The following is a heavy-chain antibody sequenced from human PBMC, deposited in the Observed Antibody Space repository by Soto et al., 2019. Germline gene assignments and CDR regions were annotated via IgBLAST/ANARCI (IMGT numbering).Heavy chain of an antibody. CDR2: IFPSDSVT. D-gene: IGHD2-2*03. Sequence: VASQKVSCKASGYTFINYWIGWVRQVPGEGLEWMGFIFPSDSVTRYSPSFQGQVTISVDKSVDTTYLQWGSLKASDTAMYYCVRGMDRNSAGFWGLGTMVTVSS. CDR3: VRGMDRNSAGF. V-gene: IGHV5-51*01. CDR1: GYTFINYW. J-gene: IGHJ4*02.